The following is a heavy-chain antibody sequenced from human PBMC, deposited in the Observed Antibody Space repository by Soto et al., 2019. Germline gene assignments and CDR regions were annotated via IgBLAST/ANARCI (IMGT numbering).Heavy chain of an antibody. V-gene: IGHV4-39*01. CDR3: ARHDFGYEVQH. CDR2: IYYSGST. Sequence: QLQLQESGPGLVKPSETLSLTCTVSGGSISSSSYYWGWIRQPPGKGLEWIGSIYYSGSTYYNPSLKSRVTISVDTSKNQFSLKLSSVTAADTAVYYCARHDFGYEVQHWGQGTLVTVSS. J-gene: IGHJ1*01. CDR1: GGSISSSSYY. D-gene: IGHD4-17*01.